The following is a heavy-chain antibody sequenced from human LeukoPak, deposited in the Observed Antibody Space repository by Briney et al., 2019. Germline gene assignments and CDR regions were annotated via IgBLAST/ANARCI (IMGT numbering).Heavy chain of an antibody. Sequence: PGGSXRLXCAASGFQLSRHWIHWVRHIPGKGLVWVWRTKSDGSRSDYADIVKGRFTISRDNAKNTLYLQMNSLSADDTAVYYCARDGIDFRAFGLWGQGTMVTVSS. J-gene: IGHJ3*01. V-gene: IGHV3-74*01. CDR1: GFQLSRHW. CDR2: TKSDGSRS. CDR3: ARDGIDFRAFGL. D-gene: IGHD1-26*01.